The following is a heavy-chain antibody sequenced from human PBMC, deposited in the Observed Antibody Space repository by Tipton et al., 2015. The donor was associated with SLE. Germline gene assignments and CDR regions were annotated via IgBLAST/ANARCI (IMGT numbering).Heavy chain of an antibody. D-gene: IGHD6-19*01. CDR2: IYTSGST. V-gene: IGHV4-4*07. J-gene: IGHJ3*02. CDR1: GGSISSYY. Sequence: TLSLTCTVSGGSISSYYWSWIRQPAGKGLEWIGRIYTSGSTNYNPSLKSRVTISVDTSKNQFSLKLSSVTTADTAVYYCARDPKGYSSGWYAFDIWGQGTMVTVSS. CDR3: ARDPKGYSSGWYAFDI.